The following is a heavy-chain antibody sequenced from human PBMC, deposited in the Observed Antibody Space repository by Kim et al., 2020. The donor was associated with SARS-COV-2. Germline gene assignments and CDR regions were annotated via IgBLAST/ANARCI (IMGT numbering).Heavy chain of an antibody. D-gene: IGHD6-19*01. CDR3: ARARPSLYSIGWPYYYYYGMDV. V-gene: IGHV4-59*13. CDR2: IYYSGST. Sequence: SETLSLTCTVSGGSISSYYWSWIRQPPGKGLEWIGYIYYSGSTNYNPSLKSRVTISVDTSKNQFSLKLSSVTAADTAVYYCARARPSLYSIGWPYYYYYGMDVWGQGTTVTVSS. J-gene: IGHJ6*02. CDR1: GGSISSYY.